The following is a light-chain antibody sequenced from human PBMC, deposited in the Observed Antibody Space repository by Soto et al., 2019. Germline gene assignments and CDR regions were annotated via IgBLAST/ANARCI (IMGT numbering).Light chain of an antibody. Sequence: IQLTQSPSSLSSSVGDRVTITCRASQGISSYLAWYQQKPGKAPKLLIYAASTLQSRVPSRFSGSGSGTNFTLTISSLHPEDFATYYCQQLNSYPLTFGGGTKMEIK. J-gene: IGKJ4*01. CDR2: AAS. CDR3: QQLNSYPLT. V-gene: IGKV1-9*01. CDR1: QGISSY.